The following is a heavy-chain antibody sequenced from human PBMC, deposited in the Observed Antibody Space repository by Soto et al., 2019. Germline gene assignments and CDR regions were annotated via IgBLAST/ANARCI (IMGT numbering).Heavy chain of an antibody. CDR1: GFTFSSYG. J-gene: IGHJ4*02. CDR3: ARSPYSVSYLAYLDY. V-gene: IGHV3-30*03. D-gene: IGHD1-26*01. Sequence: QVQLVESGGGVVQPGRSLRLSCTASGFTFSSYGMHWVRQAPGKGLEWVAVISYDGSNKYYADSVKGRFTISRDNSKNMLYLQMNSLRAEDTAVYYCARSPYSVSYLAYLDYWGQGTLVTVSS. CDR2: ISYDGSNK.